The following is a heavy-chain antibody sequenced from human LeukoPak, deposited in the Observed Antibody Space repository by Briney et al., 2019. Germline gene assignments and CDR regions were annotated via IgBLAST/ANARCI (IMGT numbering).Heavy chain of an antibody. CDR2: IYYSGST. CDR1: GGSIGSYY. D-gene: IGHD3-10*01. CDR3: ARSPGSGSYFDY. J-gene: IGHJ4*02. V-gene: IGHV4-59*08. Sequence: PSETLSLTCTVSGGSIGSYYWSWIRQPPGKGLEWIGYIYYSGSTNYNPSLRSRVTISVDTSKNQFSLKLSSVTAADTAVYYCARSPGSGSYFDYWGQGTLVTASS.